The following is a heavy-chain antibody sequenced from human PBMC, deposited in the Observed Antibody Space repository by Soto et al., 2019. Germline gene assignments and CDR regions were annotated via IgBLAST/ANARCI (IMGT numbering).Heavy chain of an antibody. CDR1: GGSFSGYY. CDR3: AKDHRDASDSTFYSDSDY. CDR2: INHSGSI. Sequence: SETLSLTCAVYGGSFSGYYWTWIRQPPGTGLEWIGEINHSGSINYNPSLKSRVTISVDTSKNQFSLKLTSVTAEDTAMYYCAKDHRDASDSTFYSDSDYWGQGTPVTVSS. V-gene: IGHV4-34*01. J-gene: IGHJ4*02. D-gene: IGHD2-15*01.